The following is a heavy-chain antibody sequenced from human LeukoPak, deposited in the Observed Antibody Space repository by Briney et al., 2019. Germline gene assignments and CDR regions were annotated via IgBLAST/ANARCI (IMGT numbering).Heavy chain of an antibody. D-gene: IGHD3-3*01. CDR3: ARHPQCGRRYYDFWSGYSTDAFDI. CDR1: GGSISSYY. V-gene: IGHV4-59*08. CDR2: IYYSGST. J-gene: IGHJ3*02. Sequence: SETLSLTCTVSGGSISSYYWSWIRPPPGKGLEWIGYIYYSGSTNYNPSLKSRVTISVDTSKNQFSLKLSSVTAADTAVYYCARHPQCGRRYYDFWSGYSTDAFDIWGQGTMVTVSS.